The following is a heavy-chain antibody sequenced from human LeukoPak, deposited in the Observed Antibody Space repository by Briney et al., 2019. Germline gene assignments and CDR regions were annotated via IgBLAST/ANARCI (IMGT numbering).Heavy chain of an antibody. CDR3: AKDRVVAAADYYFDN. CDR1: GFTFSSYA. D-gene: IGHD6-13*01. Sequence: PGGSLRLSCAASGFTFSSYAMHWVRQAPGKGLEWVAVISSDGRDKHHADSVKGRFTVSRDSSKNTLYLQMNSLRAEDTAVYYCAKDRVVAAADYYFDNWGQGTLVTVSS. V-gene: IGHV3-30*18. CDR2: ISSDGRDK. J-gene: IGHJ4*02.